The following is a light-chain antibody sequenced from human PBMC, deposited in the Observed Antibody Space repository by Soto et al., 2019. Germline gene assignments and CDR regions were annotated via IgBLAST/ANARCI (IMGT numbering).Light chain of an antibody. CDR1: QSISNS. CDR2: DSS. Sequence: DIQVTQSPSTLSASVGDRVTITCRASQSISNSLAWYHQKPGTAPKLLIYDSSSLESGVPSRFSGSGSGTEFTLTISSLQPDDFATYYCQQYGSFSRTFGQGTKV. CDR3: QQYGSFSRT. V-gene: IGKV1-5*01. J-gene: IGKJ1*01.